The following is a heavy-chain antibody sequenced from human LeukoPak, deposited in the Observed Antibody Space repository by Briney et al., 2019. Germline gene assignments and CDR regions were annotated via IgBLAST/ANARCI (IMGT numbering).Heavy chain of an antibody. CDR2: IIPIFGTA. Sequence: VASVKVSCKASGGTFSSYAISWVRQAPGQGLEWMGGIIPIFGTANYAQKFQGRVTITADESTSTAYMELNSLRSEDTAVYYCARARQIISHDAFDIWGQGTMVTVSS. J-gene: IGHJ3*02. CDR3: ARARQIISHDAFDI. V-gene: IGHV1-69*13. CDR1: GGTFSSYA. D-gene: IGHD3-10*01.